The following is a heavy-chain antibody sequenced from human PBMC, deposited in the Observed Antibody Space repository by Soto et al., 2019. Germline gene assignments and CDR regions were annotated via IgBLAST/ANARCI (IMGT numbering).Heavy chain of an antibody. V-gene: IGHV4-59*08. J-gene: IGHJ6*02. CDR1: GDSITNYY. CDR2: FSNSGTT. Sequence: SETLSLTCTVSGDSITNYYWNWIRQPPGKGLEWIGYFSNSGTTNYNPSLKSRVTISADTSKNQFFLKLTSVTAADTAVYYCGRHLFSDVWGQGTTVTVSS. CDR3: GRHLFSDV. D-gene: IGHD2-21*01.